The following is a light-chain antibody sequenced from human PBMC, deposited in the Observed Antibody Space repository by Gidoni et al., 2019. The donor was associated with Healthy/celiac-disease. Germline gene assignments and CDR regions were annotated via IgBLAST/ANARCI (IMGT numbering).Light chain of an antibody. CDR2: DVS. V-gene: IGLV2-14*01. Sequence: QSALTQPASVSGPPRRSITFSCTGTSSDIGAYNYVAWYQQHPGKAPKLIIYDVSNRPSGVSNRFAGSKSGNTASLTIPGLQAEDEADYYCSSYTSSSTYVFGTGTKVTVL. CDR1: SSDIGAYNY. CDR3: SSYTSSSTYV. J-gene: IGLJ1*01.